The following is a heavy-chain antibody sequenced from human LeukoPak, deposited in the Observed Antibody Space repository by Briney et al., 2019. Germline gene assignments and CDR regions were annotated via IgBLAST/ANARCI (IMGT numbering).Heavy chain of an antibody. CDR1: GGTFSSYA. V-gene: IGHV1-69*01. CDR3: ARDPYSYGTNWFDP. CDR2: IIPIFGTA. Sequence: SVKVSCKASGGTFSSYAISWVRQAPGQGLEWMGGIIPIFGTANYAQKFQGRVTITADESTSTAYMELSSLRSEDTAVYYCARDPYSYGTNWFDPWGQGTLVTVSS. D-gene: IGHD5-18*01. J-gene: IGHJ5*02.